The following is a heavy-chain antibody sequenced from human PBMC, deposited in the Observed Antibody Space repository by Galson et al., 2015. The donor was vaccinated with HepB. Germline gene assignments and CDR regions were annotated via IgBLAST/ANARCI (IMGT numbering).Heavy chain of an antibody. CDR3: ARGPYDYSRPLYYYGMDV. CDR1: GYTFTSYY. V-gene: IGHV1-46*01. Sequence: SVKVSCKASGYTFTSYYMHWVRQAPGQGLEWMGIINPSGGSTSYAQKFQGRVTMTRDTSTSTVYMELSSLRSEDTAVYYCARGPYDYSRPLYYYGMDVWGQGTTVTVSS. J-gene: IGHJ6*02. CDR2: INPSGGST. D-gene: IGHD4-11*01.